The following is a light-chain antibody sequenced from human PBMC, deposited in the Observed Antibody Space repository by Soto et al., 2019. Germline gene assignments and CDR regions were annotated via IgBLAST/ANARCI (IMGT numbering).Light chain of an antibody. CDR2: GAS. CDR1: KSVSSN. V-gene: IGKV3-15*01. Sequence: EIVMTQSPATLSVSPGERATLTFRASKSVSSNLAWYQQTPGQAPRLLIYGASTRATGMPARFSGSGSGTEFTLTISRLEPEDFAMFYCQQYGSSITFGQGTRLEIK. J-gene: IGKJ5*01. CDR3: QQYGSSIT.